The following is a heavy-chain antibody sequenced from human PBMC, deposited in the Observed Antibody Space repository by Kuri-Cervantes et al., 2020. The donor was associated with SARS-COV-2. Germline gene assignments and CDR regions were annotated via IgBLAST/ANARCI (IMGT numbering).Heavy chain of an antibody. D-gene: IGHD2-2*01. J-gene: IGHJ4*02. Sequence: GESLKISCAASGFKFSRTDMHWVRQAPGKGLEWVSAISGSGGSTYYADSVKGRFTISRDNSKNTLHLQMNSLRAEDTAVYYCAKAGGYCSSTSCSQYGIPDYWGQGTLVTVSS. V-gene: IGHV3-23*01. CDR2: ISGSGGST. CDR3: AKAGGYCSSTSCSQYGIPDY. CDR1: GFKFSRTD.